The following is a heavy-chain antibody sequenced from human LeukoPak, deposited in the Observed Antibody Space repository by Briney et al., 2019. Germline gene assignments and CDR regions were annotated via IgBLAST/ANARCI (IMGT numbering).Heavy chain of an antibody. J-gene: IGHJ6*03. CDR3: ARRTGFWSDYYYYYMDV. CDR1: GFTFSSYW. Sequence: GGSLRLSCAASGFTFSSYWMHWVRQAPGKGLGWVSRINSDGSNTSYADSVKGRFTISRDNAKNTLYLQMNSLRAEDTAVYYCARRTGFWSDYYYYYMDVWGKGTTVTVSS. D-gene: IGHD3-3*01. V-gene: IGHV3-74*01. CDR2: INSDGSNT.